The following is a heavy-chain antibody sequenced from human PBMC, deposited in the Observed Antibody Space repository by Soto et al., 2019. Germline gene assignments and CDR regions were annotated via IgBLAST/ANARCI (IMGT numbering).Heavy chain of an antibody. D-gene: IGHD3-3*01. CDR2: IKQDGSEK. CDR3: AREAKYYDFWSGYYTGIVDY. CDR1: GFTFSSYW. Sequence: AGGSLRLSCAASGFTFSSYWMSWVRQAPGKGLEWVANIKQDGSEKYYVDSVKGRFTISRDNAKNSLYLQMNSLRAEDTAVYYCAREAKYYDFWSGYYTGIVDYWGQGTLVTVSS. J-gene: IGHJ4*02. V-gene: IGHV3-7*01.